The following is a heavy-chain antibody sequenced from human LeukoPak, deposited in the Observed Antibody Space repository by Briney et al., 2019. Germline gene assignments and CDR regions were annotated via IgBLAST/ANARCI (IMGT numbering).Heavy chain of an antibody. Sequence: SETLSLTCTVSGGSISSSSYYWGWIRQPPGKGLEWIGSIYYSGSTYYNPSLKSRVTISVDTSKNQFSLKLSSVTAADTAVYYCATEGLTVGAKGYWGPGTLVTVSS. CDR1: GGSISSSSYY. V-gene: IGHV4-39*01. CDR3: ATEGLTVGAKGY. CDR2: IYYSGST. J-gene: IGHJ4*02. D-gene: IGHD1-26*01.